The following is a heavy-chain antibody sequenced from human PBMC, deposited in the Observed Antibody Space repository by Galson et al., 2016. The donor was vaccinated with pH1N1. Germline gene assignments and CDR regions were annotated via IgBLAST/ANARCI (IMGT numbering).Heavy chain of an antibody. V-gene: IGHV4-61*01. J-gene: IGHJ2*01. CDR2: IYYSGST. Sequence: SLTCTVSGGSVSSGSYYWSWIRQPPGKGLEWIGYIYYSGSTNYNPSLKSRVTISVDTSKNQFSLKLSSVTAADTAVYYCAREMGVLDESITYFDLWGRGTLVTVSS. CDR1: GGSVSSGSYY. CDR3: AREMGVLDESITYFDL. D-gene: IGHD2-21*01.